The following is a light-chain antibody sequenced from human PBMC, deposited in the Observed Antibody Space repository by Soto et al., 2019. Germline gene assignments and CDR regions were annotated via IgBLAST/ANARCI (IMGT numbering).Light chain of an antibody. CDR3: RSYTSSSIL. J-gene: IGLJ1*01. V-gene: IGLV2-14*01. CDR2: DVS. Sequence: QSALTQPASVSGSPGQSITISCTGTSSDVGGYNYVSWYQQHPGKAPKLMIYDVSNRPSGVSNRFSGSKSGNTASLTISGLQAEDEADYYRRSYTSSSILFGTGTKLTVL. CDR1: SSDVGGYNY.